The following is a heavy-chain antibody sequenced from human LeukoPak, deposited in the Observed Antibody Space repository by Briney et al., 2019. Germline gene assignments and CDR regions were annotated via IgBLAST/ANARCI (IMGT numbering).Heavy chain of an antibody. Sequence: SETLSLTCSVSGGSISSFYCSWIRQPPGKGLEWIGYTSYSGNTNYNPSLKSRVTISVDTSKNQFSLKLSSVTAADTAVYYCARRRLLWFGELLRNWFDPWGQGTLVTVSS. CDR1: GGSISSFY. J-gene: IGHJ5*02. CDR3: ARRRLLWFGELLRNWFDP. CDR2: TSYSGNT. V-gene: IGHV4-59*12. D-gene: IGHD3-10*01.